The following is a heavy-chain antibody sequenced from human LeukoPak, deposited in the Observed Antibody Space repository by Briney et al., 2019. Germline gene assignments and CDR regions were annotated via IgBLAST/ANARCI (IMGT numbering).Heavy chain of an antibody. CDR3: ARLVLAGYFDY. J-gene: IGHJ4*02. D-gene: IGHD2-15*01. CDR2: IYYSGST. Sequence: WVRQAPGKGLEWIGSIYYSGSTYYNPSLKSRVTISVDTSKNQFSLKLSSVTAADTAVYYCARLVLAGYFDYWGQGTLVTVSS. V-gene: IGHV4-39*01.